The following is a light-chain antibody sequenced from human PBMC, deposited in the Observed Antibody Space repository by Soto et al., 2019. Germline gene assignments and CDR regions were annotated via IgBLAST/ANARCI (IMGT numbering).Light chain of an antibody. CDR3: CSFAGSYTFWV. CDR2: EVS. Sequence: QSVLTQPRSVSGSPGQSVTISCTGTSSDVGDYNYVSWYQQYPGKAPKLVIYEVSKRPSGVPVRFSGSKSGNTASLTISGLQGEDEADYYCCSFAGSYTFWVFGGGTKGTVL. CDR1: SSDVGDYNY. V-gene: IGLV2-11*01. J-gene: IGLJ3*02.